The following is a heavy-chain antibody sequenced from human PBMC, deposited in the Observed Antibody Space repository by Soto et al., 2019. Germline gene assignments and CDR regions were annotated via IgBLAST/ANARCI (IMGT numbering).Heavy chain of an antibody. CDR3: ARGAVTSLRRNYYYYDMDV. CDR2: IYYSGST. Sequence: PLEILSLTCTVSGGSIISGDYYWSWIRQPPGKGLEWIGYIYYSGSTYHNPSLKSRVNISVDTSRNQFSLKLSFVTAVDTAVYYCARGAVTSLRRNYYYYDMDVWGQGTTVTVSS. V-gene: IGHV4-30-4*01. D-gene: IGHD4-17*01. J-gene: IGHJ6*02. CDR1: GGSIISGDYY.